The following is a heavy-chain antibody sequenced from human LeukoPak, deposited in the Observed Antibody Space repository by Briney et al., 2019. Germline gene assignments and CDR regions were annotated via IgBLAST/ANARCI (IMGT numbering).Heavy chain of an antibody. CDR1: GGSISGSSYY. CDR2: IYYSGST. V-gene: IGHV4-39*01. CDR3: ARHGTAPYYHHYYMDV. J-gene: IGHJ6*03. D-gene: IGHD1-14*01. Sequence: PSETLSLTCTVSGGSISGSSYYWGWIRQPPGKGLEWIGSIYYSGSTYYNPSLKSRVTISVDTSKNQFSLKLSSVTAADTAVYYCARHGTAPYYHHYYMDVWGKGTTVTVSS.